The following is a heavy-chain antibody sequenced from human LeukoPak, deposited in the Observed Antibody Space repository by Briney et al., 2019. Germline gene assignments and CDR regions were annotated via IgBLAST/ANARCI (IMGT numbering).Heavy chain of an antibody. J-gene: IGHJ6*02. D-gene: IGHD6-19*01. V-gene: IGHV4-39*01. Sequence: SETLSLTCTVSGGSISSSSYYWGWIRQPPGKGLEWIGSTYYSGSTYYNPSLKSRVTISVDTSKNQFSLKLSSVTAADTAVYYCAGGYSSVGIDYGMDVWGQGTTVTVSS. CDR1: GGSISSSSYY. CDR2: TYYSGST. CDR3: AGGYSSVGIDYGMDV.